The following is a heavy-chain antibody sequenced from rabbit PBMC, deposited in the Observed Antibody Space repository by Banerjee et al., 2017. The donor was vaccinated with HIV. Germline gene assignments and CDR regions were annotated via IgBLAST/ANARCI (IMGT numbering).Heavy chain of an antibody. J-gene: IGHJ3*01. Sequence: QEQLVESGGGLVQPEGSLTLTCKASGVSFSDKEVMCWVRQAPEKGLEWIACIYADSSDSTYYASWAKGRFTISKASSTTVTLQMTSLTAADTATYFCAKDLAGVVGWNLDLWGQGTLVTVS. CDR1: GVSFSDKEV. CDR2: IYADSSDST. V-gene: IGHV1S45*01. CDR3: AKDLAGVVGWNLDL. D-gene: IGHD4-1*01.